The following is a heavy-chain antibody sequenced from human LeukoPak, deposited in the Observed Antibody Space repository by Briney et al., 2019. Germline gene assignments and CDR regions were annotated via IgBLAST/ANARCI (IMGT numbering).Heavy chain of an antibody. Sequence: SVKVSCKGSGCTFSIYAISWVRQAPGQGLELMGGIIPIFGTANYAQKFQGRVTITTDESTSTAYMELSSLRSEDTAVYYCASRLVPSYYAENGGNFDYWGQGTLVTVSS. CDR2: IIPIFGTA. V-gene: IGHV1-69*05. CDR3: ASRLVPSYYAENGGNFDY. CDR1: GCTFSIYA. J-gene: IGHJ4*02. D-gene: IGHD2/OR15-2a*01.